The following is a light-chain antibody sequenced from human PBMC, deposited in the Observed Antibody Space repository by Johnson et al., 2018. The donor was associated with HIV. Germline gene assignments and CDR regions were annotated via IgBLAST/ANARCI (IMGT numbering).Light chain of an antibody. CDR1: SSNIGNNY. CDR3: GTWDNSLSTGCV. J-gene: IGLJ1*01. CDR2: DNN. V-gene: IGLV1-51*01. Sequence: QSVLTQPPSVSAAPGQKVTISCSGSSSNIGNNYVSWYQQLPGTAPKLLIYDNNKRPSGIPDRFSGSKSGTSATLGITGLQTGDEADDYCGTWDNSLSTGCVFGTGTKVTVL.